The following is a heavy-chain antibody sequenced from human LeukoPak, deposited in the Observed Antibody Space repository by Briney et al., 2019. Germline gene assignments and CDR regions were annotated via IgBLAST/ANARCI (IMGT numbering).Heavy chain of an antibody. CDR2: ISVFNGNT. CDR1: GYTFTSYG. J-gene: IGHJ6*03. Sequence: ASVKVSCKASGYTFTSYGITWVRQAPGQGLEWMGWISVFNGNTNEAQKFQDRVIMTADTSTGTAYMEQRSLRSDDTAVYYCARDIEQEMAKEDFDYYYMDVWGKGTTVTVSS. D-gene: IGHD5-24*01. V-gene: IGHV1-18*01. CDR3: ARDIEQEMAKEDFDYYYMDV.